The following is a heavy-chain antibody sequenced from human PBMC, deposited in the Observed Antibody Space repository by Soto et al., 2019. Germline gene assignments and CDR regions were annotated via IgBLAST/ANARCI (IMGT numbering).Heavy chain of an antibody. CDR3: ARETPSAAAAYFFYGLDV. CDR1: GGTFSSYF. J-gene: IGHJ6*02. CDR2: IIPVFGSA. D-gene: IGHD6-13*01. Sequence: QVQLVQSGAEVKKAGSSVKVSCKVSGGTFSSYFINWVRQAPGQGLEWVGGIIPVFGSASFAEKFQGRVTITADESTSTAYMELSSLRSDDTAVHYCARETPSAAAAYFFYGLDVWGQGTTVTVPS. V-gene: IGHV1-69*01.